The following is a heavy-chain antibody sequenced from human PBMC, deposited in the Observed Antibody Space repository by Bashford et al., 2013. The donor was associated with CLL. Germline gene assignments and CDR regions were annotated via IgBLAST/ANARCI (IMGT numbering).Heavy chain of an antibody. CDR2: INPSGGST. CDR1: GYTFTSYY. CDR3: ARPYYDSGQNYYHGMDV. D-gene: IGHD3-16*01. J-gene: IGHJ6*02. V-gene: IGHV1-46*01. Sequence: ASVKVSCKASGYTFTSYYMHWVRQAPGQGLEWMGIINPSGGSTSYAQKFQGRVTMTRDTSTSTVYMELSSLRSEDTAVYYCARPYYDSGQNYYHGMDVWGQGTTVTVSS.